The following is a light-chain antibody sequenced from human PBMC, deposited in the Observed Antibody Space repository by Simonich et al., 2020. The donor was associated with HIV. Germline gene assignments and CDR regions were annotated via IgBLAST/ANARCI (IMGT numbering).Light chain of an antibody. Sequence: QSALTQPASVSGSPGQSITISCTGTIGDVGGYNYVSWYHQHPGKAPKHMIYAVSKRPSGVSNRFSGSKSGNTASLTISGLQAEDEADYYCSSYTSSSTWVFGGGTKLTVL. CDR3: SSYTSSSTWV. CDR1: IGDVGGYNY. J-gene: IGLJ3*02. V-gene: IGLV2-14*01. CDR2: AVS.